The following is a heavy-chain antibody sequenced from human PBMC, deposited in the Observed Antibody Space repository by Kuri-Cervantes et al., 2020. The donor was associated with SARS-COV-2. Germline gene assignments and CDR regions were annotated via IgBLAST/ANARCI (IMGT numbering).Heavy chain of an antibody. CDR3: ARGIVGATLWERVMDV. CDR1: GVTFSSYE. V-gene: IGHV3-7*01. J-gene: IGHJ6*02. Sequence: GGSLRLSCAVSGVTFSSYEMNWGRQAPGEGLGWVANVKEDGSEKFYVDSVKGRFTISRDNAKNPLYLQMSSLRAEDSAVYYCARGIVGATLWERVMDVWGHGTMVTVSS. D-gene: IGHD1-26*01. CDR2: VKEDGSEK.